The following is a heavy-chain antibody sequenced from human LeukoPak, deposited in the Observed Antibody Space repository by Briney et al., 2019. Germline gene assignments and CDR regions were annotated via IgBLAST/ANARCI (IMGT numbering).Heavy chain of an antibody. J-gene: IGHJ4*02. D-gene: IGHD3-3*01. CDR1: GFTFRWYW. V-gene: IGHV3-7*05. Sequence: GGSLRLSCAASGFTFRWYWMSWVRQAPGRRLEWVANIKQDGSEKYYVDSVKGRFSISRDNTKNALYLQMNSLRAEDTAVYYCARDLARSGAPESDYWSQGTLVTVSS. CDR2: IKQDGSEK. CDR3: ARDLARSGAPESDY.